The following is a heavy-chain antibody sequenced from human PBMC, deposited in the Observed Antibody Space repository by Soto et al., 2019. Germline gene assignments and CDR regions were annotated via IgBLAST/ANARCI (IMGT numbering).Heavy chain of an antibody. Sequence: GGSLRLSCAASGFTFSDYYMSWIRQAPGKGLEWVSYISSSDTIIYYAGSVKGRFTISRDNAKNSLYLQMNSLRAEDTAVYYCARDLGYYDSSGYFDYWGQGTLVTVSS. V-gene: IGHV3-11*01. CDR2: ISSSDTII. CDR1: GFTFSDYY. D-gene: IGHD3-22*01. J-gene: IGHJ4*02. CDR3: ARDLGYYDSSGYFDY.